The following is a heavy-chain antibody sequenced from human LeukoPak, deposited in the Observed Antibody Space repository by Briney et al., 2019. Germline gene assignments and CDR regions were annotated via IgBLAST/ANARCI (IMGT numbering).Heavy chain of an antibody. CDR1: GGTFSSYA. V-gene: IGHV1-69*06. J-gene: IGHJ4*02. Sequence: SVKVSRKASGGTFSSYAISWVRQAPGQGLEWMGGIIPIFGTANYAQKFQGRVTITADKSTSTAYMELSSLRSEDTAVYYCASGIGYYDSSGYYSYDYWGQGTRVTVSS. CDR2: IIPIFGTA. CDR3: ASGIGYYDSSGYYSYDY. D-gene: IGHD3-22*01.